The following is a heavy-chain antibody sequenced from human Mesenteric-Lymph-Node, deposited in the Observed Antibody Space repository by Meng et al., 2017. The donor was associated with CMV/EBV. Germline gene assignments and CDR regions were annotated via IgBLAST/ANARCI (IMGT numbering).Heavy chain of an antibody. J-gene: IGHJ4*02. CDR1: GGTFGTYP. CDR2: ISPLVGIA. CDR3: ARLYGGYAADY. Sequence: SVKVSCKASGGTFGTYPIGWVRQAPGQGLTWMGRISPLVGIANYAQKFQGRVTITADKSTNTAYMSLSSLRSVDTAVYYCARLYGGYAADYWGQGTLVTVSS. V-gene: IGHV1-69*02. D-gene: IGHD5-12*01.